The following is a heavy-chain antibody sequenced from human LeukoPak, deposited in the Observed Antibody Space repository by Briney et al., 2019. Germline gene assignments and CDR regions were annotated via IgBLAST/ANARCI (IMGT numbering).Heavy chain of an antibody. D-gene: IGHD5-12*01. J-gene: IGHJ4*02. CDR2: ISSDGRTT. V-gene: IGHV3-23*01. Sequence: GGSLRLSCAASGFAFSSFALAWVRQAPGKGLEGVSIISSDGRTTHYADSVRGRFTISRDNSKNTLNLQMNSLIAEDSALYYCAKALGYSASDSKYTTFDHWGQGTLVTVSS. CDR1: GFAFSSFA. CDR3: AKALGYSASDSKYTTFDH.